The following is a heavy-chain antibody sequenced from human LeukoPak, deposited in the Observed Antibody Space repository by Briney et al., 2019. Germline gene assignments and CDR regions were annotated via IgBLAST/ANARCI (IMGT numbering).Heavy chain of an antibody. CDR3: ARDSSDYYGSGSRGAFDY. CDR2: FDPEDGET. Sequence: GASVKVSCKVSGYTLTELSMHWVRQAPGKGLEWMGGFDPEDGETIYAQKFQGRVTMTEDTSTDTAYMELSSLRSDDTAVYYCARDSSDYYGSGSRGAFDYWGQGTLVTVSS. J-gene: IGHJ4*02. D-gene: IGHD3-10*01. V-gene: IGHV1-24*01. CDR1: GYTLTELS.